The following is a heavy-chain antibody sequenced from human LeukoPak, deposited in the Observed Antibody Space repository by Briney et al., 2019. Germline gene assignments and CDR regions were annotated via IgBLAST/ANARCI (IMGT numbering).Heavy chain of an antibody. V-gene: IGHV3-30*18. J-gene: IGHJ4*02. CDR2: ISYDGSNK. D-gene: IGHD3-10*01. CDR3: AKVAYGSGSYYGFDY. CDR1: GFSFSSYG. Sequence: PGGSLRLSCAASGFSFSSYGMHWVRQAPGKGLEWVAVISYDGSNKYYADSVKGRFTISRDNSKNTMYLQMNSLRAEDTAVYYCAKVAYGSGSYYGFDYWGQGTLVTVSS.